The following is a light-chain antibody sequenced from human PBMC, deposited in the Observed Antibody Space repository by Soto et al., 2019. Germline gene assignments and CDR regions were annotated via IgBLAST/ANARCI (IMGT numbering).Light chain of an antibody. CDR2: GAS. J-gene: IGKJ5*01. CDR1: QSVSSN. Sequence: EIVLTQSPDTLSVSPGESATLSCRASQSVSSNLAWYQQKPGQAPRLLIYGASSRATGIPDRFSGSGSGTDFTLTISRLEPEDFAVYYCQQYGSSPITFGQGTRLEIK. V-gene: IGKV3-20*01. CDR3: QQYGSSPIT.